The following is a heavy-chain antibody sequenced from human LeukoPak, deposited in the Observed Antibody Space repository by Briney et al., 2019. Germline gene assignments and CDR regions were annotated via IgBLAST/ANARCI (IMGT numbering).Heavy chain of an antibody. Sequence: SETLSLTCTVSGGSISSGGYYWSWIRQHPGKGLEWIGYIYYSGSTYYSPSLKSRVAISVDTSKNQFSLKLSSVTAADTAVYYCARDQREDSGSYLPYGMDVWGQGTTVTVSS. D-gene: IGHD3-16*02. CDR2: IYYSGST. CDR3: ARDQREDSGSYLPYGMDV. J-gene: IGHJ6*02. V-gene: IGHV4-31*03. CDR1: GGSISSGGYY.